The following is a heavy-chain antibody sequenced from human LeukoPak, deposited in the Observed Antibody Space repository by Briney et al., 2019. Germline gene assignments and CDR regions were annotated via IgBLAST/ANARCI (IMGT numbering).Heavy chain of an antibody. D-gene: IGHD3-16*02. CDR3: ARGPYDYVWGSYRYFPDFDY. CDR1: GFTFSSYE. CDR2: ISSSSSTI. Sequence: PGGSLRLSCAASGFTFSSYEMNWVRQAPGKGLEWVSYISSSSSTIYYADSVKGRFTISRDNAKNSLYLQMNSLRAEDTAVYYCARGPYDYVWGSYRYFPDFDYWGQGTLVTVSS. V-gene: IGHV3-48*01. J-gene: IGHJ4*02.